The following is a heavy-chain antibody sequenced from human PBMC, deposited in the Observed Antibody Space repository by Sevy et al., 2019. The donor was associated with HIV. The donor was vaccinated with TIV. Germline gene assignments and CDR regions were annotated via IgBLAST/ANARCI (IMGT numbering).Heavy chain of an antibody. CDR3: EKGVGLYYYYAMDF. CDR1: GFTFDDYA. CDR2: ISWNSGSI. J-gene: IGHJ6*02. V-gene: IGHV3-9*03. Sequence: GGSLRLSCAASGFTFDDYAMHWVRQAPGKGLEWVSGISWNSGSIGYADSVKGRFTISRDNAKKSLFLQMNSLRTEDMALYYLEKGVGLYYYYAMDFWGQGTMVTVSS.